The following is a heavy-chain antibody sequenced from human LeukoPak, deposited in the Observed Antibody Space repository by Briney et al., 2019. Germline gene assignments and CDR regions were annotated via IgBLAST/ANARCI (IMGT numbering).Heavy chain of an antibody. D-gene: IGHD3-22*01. CDR1: GYTFTSFG. CDR2: ISAYNGST. CDR3: AREIQRITMIVVVPYGSFDP. J-gene: IGHJ5*02. Sequence: ASVKVSCKASGYTFTSFGISWVRQAPGQGLEWMGWISAYNGSTNYAQKFQGRVTMTRDTSTSTVYMELSSLRSEDTAVYYCAREIQRITMIVVVPYGSFDPWGQGTLVTVSS. V-gene: IGHV1-18*01.